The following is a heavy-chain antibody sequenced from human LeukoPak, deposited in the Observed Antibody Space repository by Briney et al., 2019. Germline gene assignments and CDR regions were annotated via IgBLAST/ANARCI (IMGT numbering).Heavy chain of an antibody. V-gene: IGHV1-18*01. CDR2: ISAYNGNT. CDR1: GYTFTSYG. D-gene: IGHD6-19*01. CDR3: ARVPAVAGFPVDY. J-gene: IGHJ4*02. Sequence: ASVKVSCKASGYTFTSYGISWVRQAPGQGLGWMGWISAYNGNTNYAQKFQGRVTMTRDTSISTAYMELSRLRSDDTAVYYCARVPAVAGFPVDYWGQGTLVTVSS.